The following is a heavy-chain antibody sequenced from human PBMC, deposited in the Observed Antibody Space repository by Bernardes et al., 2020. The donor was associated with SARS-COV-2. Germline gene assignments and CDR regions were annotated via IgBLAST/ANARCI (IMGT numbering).Heavy chain of an antibody. CDR1: GYTFTGYY. CDR3: AGVYCGGDCYSARFDP. CDR2: INPNSGGT. D-gene: IGHD2-21*02. V-gene: IGHV1-2*02. J-gene: IGHJ5*02. Sequence: ASVKVSCKASGYTFTGYYMHWVLQAPGQGLEWMGWINPNSGGTNYAQKFQGRVTMTRDTSISTAYMELSRLRSDDTAVYYCAGVYCGGDCYSARFDPWGQGTLVTVSS.